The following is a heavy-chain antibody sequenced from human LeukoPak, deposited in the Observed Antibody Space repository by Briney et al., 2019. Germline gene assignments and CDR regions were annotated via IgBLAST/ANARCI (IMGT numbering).Heavy chain of an antibody. V-gene: IGHV3-21*01. Sequence: PGGSLRLSCAASGFTFSSYSMNWVGQAPGKGVEWGSSISSSSSKKYYAESVKGRFTISRDSAKNSLYLQMSSLRAEDTAVYYCARGYCSGGSCRKLDYWGQGTLVTVSS. CDR1: GFTFSSYS. CDR3: ARGYCSGGSCRKLDY. J-gene: IGHJ4*02. D-gene: IGHD2-15*01. CDR2: ISSSSSKK.